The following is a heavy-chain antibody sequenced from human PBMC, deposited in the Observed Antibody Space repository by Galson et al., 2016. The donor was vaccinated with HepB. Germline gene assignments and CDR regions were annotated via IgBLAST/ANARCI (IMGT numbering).Heavy chain of an antibody. D-gene: IGHD3-3*01. V-gene: IGHV3-21*01. CDR1: GLPLRDAT. CDR3: ARDTIFAPYGMDV. J-gene: IGHJ6*02. Sequence: SLRLSCAASGLPLRDATMNWVRQAPGKGLEWVSSISSSGGSYIYYADSVKGRFTISRDNAKNSLYLQMNSLRAEDTAVYYCARDTIFAPYGMDVWGQGTTVTVSS. CDR2: ISSSGGSYI.